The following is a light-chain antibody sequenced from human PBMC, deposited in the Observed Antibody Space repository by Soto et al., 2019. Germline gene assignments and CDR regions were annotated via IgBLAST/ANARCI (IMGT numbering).Light chain of an antibody. Sequence: EIVMTQSPATLSVSPGERATLSCRASQSVSSNLAWYQQKPGQAPRILIYGASTRDTGIPARFSGSGSGTEFTLTISSLQSEDFSVYYCQQYNNWPVTFGQGTKVDIK. CDR2: GAS. CDR1: QSVSSN. V-gene: IGKV3-15*01. CDR3: QQYNNWPVT. J-gene: IGKJ1*01.